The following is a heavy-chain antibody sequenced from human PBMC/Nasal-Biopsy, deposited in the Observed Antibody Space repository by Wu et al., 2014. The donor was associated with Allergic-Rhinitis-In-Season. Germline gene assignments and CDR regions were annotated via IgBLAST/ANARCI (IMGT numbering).Heavy chain of an antibody. D-gene: IGHD1-1*01. V-gene: IGHV4-39*07. CDR1: GDSISSSSYF. J-gene: IGHJ4*02. CDR3: ARQSNSAFRN. Sequence: TLSLTCTVSGDSISSSSYFWGWVRQPPGKGLEWIGNIYYSGTTYYNPSLKSRVTISIETSKNQFSLRLRSVTAADTAVYYCARQSNSAFRNWGQGTLVTVSS. CDR2: IYYSGTT.